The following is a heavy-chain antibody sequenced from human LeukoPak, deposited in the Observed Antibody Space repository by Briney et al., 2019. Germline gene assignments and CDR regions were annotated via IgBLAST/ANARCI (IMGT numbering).Heavy chain of an antibody. J-gene: IGHJ4*02. V-gene: IGHV4-30-4*01. D-gene: IGHD6-13*01. CDR1: GGSISSGDYY. CDR2: IYYSGST. Sequence: PSQTLSLTCTVSGGSISSGDYYWSWIRQPPGKGLEWIGYIYYSGSTYYNPSLKSRVTISVDRSKNQFSLKLSSVTAADTAVYYCARTLLVREEDYWGQGTLVTVSS. CDR3: ARTLLVREEDY.